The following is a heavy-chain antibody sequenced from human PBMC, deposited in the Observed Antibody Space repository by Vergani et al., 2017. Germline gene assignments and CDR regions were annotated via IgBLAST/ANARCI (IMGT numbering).Heavy chain of an antibody. D-gene: IGHD3-22*01. CDR3: ARVGGYDEGDAFRIGYFDS. CDR2: TYSTGST. J-gene: IGHJ4*02. Sequence: QVQLQESGPGLVKPSQTLSLTCSVSGDSISSGVYYWNWIRQHPGKVLDWIGKTYSTGSTHHNPSLRRRINMSVDTSKNQFSLKLNSVTAADTAMYYCARVGGYDEGDAFRIGYFDSWGPGILVTVSA. CDR1: GDSISSGVYY. V-gene: IGHV4-31*03.